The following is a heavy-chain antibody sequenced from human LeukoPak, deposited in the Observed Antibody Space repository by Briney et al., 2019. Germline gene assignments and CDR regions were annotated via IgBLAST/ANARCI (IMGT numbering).Heavy chain of an antibody. J-gene: IGHJ4*02. D-gene: IGHD5-12*01. Sequence: HTGGSLRLSCAASGFTFSSYEMNWVRQAPGKGLEWVSYISSSGSTIYYADSVKGRFTISRDNAKNSLYLQMNSLRAEDTAVYYCARDSDYGGYAGIFDYWGQGTLVTVSS. CDR1: GFTFSSYE. CDR2: ISSSGSTI. CDR3: ARDSDYGGYAGIFDY. V-gene: IGHV3-48*03.